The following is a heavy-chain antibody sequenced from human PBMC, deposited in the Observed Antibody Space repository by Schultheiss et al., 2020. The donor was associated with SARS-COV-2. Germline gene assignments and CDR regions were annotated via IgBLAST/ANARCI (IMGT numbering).Heavy chain of an antibody. CDR1: GGSFSGYY. J-gene: IGHJ4*02. CDR2: INHSGST. D-gene: IGHD6-13*01. CDR3: ATAAAGNPKFDY. Sequence: SETLSLTCAVYGGSFSGYYWSWIRQPPGKGLEWIGEINHSGSTNYNPSLKSRVTISVDTSKNQFSLKLSSVTAADTAVYYCATAAAGNPKFDYWGQGTLVTVSS. V-gene: IGHV4-34*01.